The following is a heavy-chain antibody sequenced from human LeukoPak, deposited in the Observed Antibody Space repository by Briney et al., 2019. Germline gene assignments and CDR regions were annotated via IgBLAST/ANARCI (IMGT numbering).Heavy chain of an antibody. CDR2: ISAYNGNT. D-gene: IGHD5-24*01. CDR1: GYTFTSYG. Sequence: ASVKVSCKASGYTFTSYGISWVRQAPGQGLEWMGWISAYNGNTNYAQKLQGRVTMTTDTFTSTAYMELRSLRSDDTAVYCCARVGDGYNGDAFDIWGQGTMVTVSS. V-gene: IGHV1-18*01. CDR3: ARVGDGYNGDAFDI. J-gene: IGHJ3*02.